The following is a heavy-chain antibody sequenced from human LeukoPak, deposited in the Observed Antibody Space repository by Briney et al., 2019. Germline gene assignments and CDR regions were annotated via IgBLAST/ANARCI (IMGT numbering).Heavy chain of an antibody. CDR3: AGSGYYDSSGSAYYGMDV. V-gene: IGHV1-69*04. J-gene: IGHJ6*02. D-gene: IGHD3-22*01. Sequence: ASVKVSCKASGGTFSSYAISWVRQAPGQGLEWMGRIIPIFGIANYAQKFQGRVTITADKSTSTAYMELSNLRSEDTAVYYCAGSGYYDSSGSAYYGMDVWGQGTTVTVSS. CDR2: IIPIFGIA. CDR1: GGTFSSYA.